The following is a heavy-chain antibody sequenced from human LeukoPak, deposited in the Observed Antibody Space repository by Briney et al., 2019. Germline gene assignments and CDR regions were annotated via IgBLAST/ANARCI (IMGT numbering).Heavy chain of an antibody. CDR3: ARDTILPIIVVVPAAMRGFDY. CDR2: IYYSGST. D-gene: IGHD2-2*01. Sequence: PSETLSLTCTVSGGSISSSSYYWGWIHQPPGKGLEWIGSIYYSGSTYYNPSLKSRVTISVDTSKNQFSLKLSSVTAADTAVYYCARDTILPIIVVVPAAMRGFDYWGQGTLVTVSS. V-gene: IGHV4-39*07. CDR1: GGSISSSSYY. J-gene: IGHJ4*02.